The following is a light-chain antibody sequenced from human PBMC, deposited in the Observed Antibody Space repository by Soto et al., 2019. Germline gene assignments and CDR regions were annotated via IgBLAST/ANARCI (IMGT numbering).Light chain of an antibody. V-gene: IGLV4-69*01. CDR3: QTWSTGIQV. CDR2: LNSDGSH. Sequence: QLVLTQSPSASASLGASVKLTCTLSSGHSSYANAWHQQQQEKGPRYLMNLNSDGSHSKGDGIPDRFSGSSSGAERYFTISSLQSEDETDYYCQTWSTGIQVFGGGTKVTVL. J-gene: IGLJ3*02. CDR1: SGHSSYA.